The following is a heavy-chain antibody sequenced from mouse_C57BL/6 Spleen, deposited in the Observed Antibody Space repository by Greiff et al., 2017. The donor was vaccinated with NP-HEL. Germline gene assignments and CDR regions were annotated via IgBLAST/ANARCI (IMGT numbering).Heavy chain of an antibody. D-gene: IGHD2-1*01. CDR2: FHPYNDDT. V-gene: IGHV1-47*01. Sequence: QVQLQQSGAELVKPGASVKMSCKASGYTFTTYPIEWMKQNHGKSLEWIGNFHPYNDDTKYNEKFKGKATLTVEKSSSTVYLELSRLTSDDSAVYYCARGIYYGNYAWYFDVWGTGTTVTVSS. CDR3: ARGIYYGNYAWYFDV. J-gene: IGHJ1*03. CDR1: GYTFTTYP.